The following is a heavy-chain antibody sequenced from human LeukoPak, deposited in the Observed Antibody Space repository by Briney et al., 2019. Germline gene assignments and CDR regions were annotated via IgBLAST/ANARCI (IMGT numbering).Heavy chain of an antibody. Sequence: SETLSLTCTVSGGSISSSTYYWSWIRQPAGKGLEWIGRIYTSGSTNYNPSLKSRVTISIDTSKNQFSLKLSSVTAADTAVYYCARRYGDYGYGWFDPWGQGTLVTVSS. J-gene: IGHJ5*02. CDR1: GGSISSSTYY. CDR3: ARRYGDYGYGWFDP. D-gene: IGHD4-17*01. CDR2: IYTSGST. V-gene: IGHV4-61*02.